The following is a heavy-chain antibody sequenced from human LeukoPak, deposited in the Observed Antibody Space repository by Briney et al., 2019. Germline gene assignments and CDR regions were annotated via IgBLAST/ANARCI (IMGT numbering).Heavy chain of an antibody. V-gene: IGHV4-39*01. Sequence: SETLSLTCTVSGGSISSRSYYWGWIRQPPGKGLEWIGSIYYSGSTYYNPSLKSRVTISVDTSKNQFSLKLSSVTAADTAVYYCARLSNDDILTGYYLTFDYWGQGTLVTVSS. CDR2: IYYSGST. CDR3: ARLSNDDILTGYYLTFDY. D-gene: IGHD3-9*01. CDR1: GGSISSRSYY. J-gene: IGHJ4*02.